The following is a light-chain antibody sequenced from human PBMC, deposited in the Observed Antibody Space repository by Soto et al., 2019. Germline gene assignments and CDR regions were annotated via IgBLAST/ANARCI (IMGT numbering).Light chain of an antibody. Sequence: EIVLTQSPGTLSLSPGERATLSCRASQSVSSTYLAWYQQRPGQAPRLLIYDVSTRATGIPDRFSGSGSGTDFTLTISRLEPEDFAVYYCQQYGGSPYTFGQGTNLEIK. CDR2: DVS. V-gene: IGKV3-20*01. J-gene: IGKJ2*01. CDR1: QSVSSTY. CDR3: QQYGGSPYT.